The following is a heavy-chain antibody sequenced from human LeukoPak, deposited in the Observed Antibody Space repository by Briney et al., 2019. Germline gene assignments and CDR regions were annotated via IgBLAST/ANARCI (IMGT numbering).Heavy chain of an antibody. Sequence: ASVKVSCKASGYTFTGYYMHWVRQAPGQGLEWMGWINPNSGGTNYAQKFQGGVTMTRDTSISTAYMELSRLRSDDTAVYYCARAHWVLPADYFDYWGQGTLVTVSS. CDR1: GYTFTGYY. V-gene: IGHV1-2*02. D-gene: IGHD3-10*01. CDR2: INPNSGGT. J-gene: IGHJ4*02. CDR3: ARAHWVLPADYFDY.